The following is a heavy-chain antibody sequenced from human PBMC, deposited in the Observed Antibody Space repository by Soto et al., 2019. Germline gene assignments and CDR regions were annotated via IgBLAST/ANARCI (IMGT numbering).Heavy chain of an antibody. CDR1: GYTFTSYY. J-gene: IGHJ5*02. CDR2: INPSGGST. CDR3: ARDSLGYCSGGSCYSGENWFDP. D-gene: IGHD2-15*01. V-gene: IGHV1-46*01. Sequence: QVQLVQSGAEVKKPGASVKVSCKASGYTFTSYYMHWVRQAPGQGLEWMGIINPSGGSTSYAQKCQGRATMPRDTSTSTVYMELSSLRSEDTAVYYCARDSLGYCSGGSCYSGENWFDPWGQGTLVTVSS.